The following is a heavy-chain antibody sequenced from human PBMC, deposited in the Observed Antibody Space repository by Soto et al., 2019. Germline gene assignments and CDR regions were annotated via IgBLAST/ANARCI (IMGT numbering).Heavy chain of an antibody. J-gene: IGHJ1*01. V-gene: IGHV3-48*02. CDR1: GFTFNSYS. Sequence: EVHLVESGGGSVQPGGSLRLSCAASGFTFNSYSMHWVRQAPGKGLEWVSYITGSSSAIYYADSVKGRFTISRDNAKHLVAVQMNSVRDEETGVYYCARGYCNGGSCYPGIYWGQGTLVSVSS. D-gene: IGHD2-15*01. CDR3: ARGYCNGGSCYPGIY. CDR2: ITGSSSAI.